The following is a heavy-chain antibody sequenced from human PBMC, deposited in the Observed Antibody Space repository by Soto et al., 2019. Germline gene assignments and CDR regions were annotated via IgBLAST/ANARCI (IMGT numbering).Heavy chain of an antibody. CDR2: IGTAGDT. D-gene: IGHD3-10*01. V-gene: IGHV3-13*01. CDR3: ARLGSIGSGSYYRPPYYYYGMDV. Sequence: GGSLRLSCAASGFTFSSYDMHWVRQATGKGLEWVSAIGTAGDTYYPGSVKGRFTISRENAKNSLYLQMNSLRAEDTAVYYCARLGSIGSGSYYRPPYYYYGMDVWGQGTTVTVSS. J-gene: IGHJ6*02. CDR1: GFTFSSYD.